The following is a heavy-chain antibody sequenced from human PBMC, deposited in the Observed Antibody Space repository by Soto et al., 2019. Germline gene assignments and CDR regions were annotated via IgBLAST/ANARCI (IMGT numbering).Heavy chain of an antibody. CDR2: IIPIFRTT. CDR1: GGTFNSHA. V-gene: IGHV1-69*12. Sequence: QVQLVQSGAEVKKPGSSVKVSCKASGGTFNSHAISWVRQAPGQGLEWMGGIIPIFRTTNYAQKFQGRVTITADESTSTAYMELSSLRSEDTAVYYCARPYSSSLENSYYFAMYVWGQGTTVTVSS. D-gene: IGHD6-13*01. CDR3: ARPYSSSLENSYYFAMYV. J-gene: IGHJ6*02.